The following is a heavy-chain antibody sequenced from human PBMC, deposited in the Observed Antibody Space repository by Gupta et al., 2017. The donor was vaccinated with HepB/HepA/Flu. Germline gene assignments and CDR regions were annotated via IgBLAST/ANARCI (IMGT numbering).Heavy chain of an antibody. CDR3: ARGPPRYSSTSAYCQH. CDR2: INPNSGGT. CDR1: GYTFTGYY. J-gene: IGHJ1*01. Sequence: ASGYTFTGYYMHWVRQAPGQGLEWMGWINPNSGGTNYAQKFQCRVTMTRDTSISTAYMELSRLRSDDTAVYYCARGPPRYSSTSAYCQHWGQGTLVTVSA. V-gene: IGHV1-2*02. D-gene: IGHD6-13*01.